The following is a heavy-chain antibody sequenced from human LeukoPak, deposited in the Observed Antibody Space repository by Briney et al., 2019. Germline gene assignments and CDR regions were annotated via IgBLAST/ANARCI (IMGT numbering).Heavy chain of an antibody. CDR3: TREKRYFDWFQADY. J-gene: IGHJ4*02. V-gene: IGHV3-49*03. Sequence: GSLRLSCTASGFTFSDYAMSWFRQAPGKGLEWVGFIRNKDYGGTAEYAASVKGRFTISRDDYKTIAYLQMNSLKTEDTAVYYCTREKRYFDWFQADYWGQGTLVTVSS. CDR2: IRNKDYGGTA. CDR1: GFTFSDYA. D-gene: IGHD3-9*01.